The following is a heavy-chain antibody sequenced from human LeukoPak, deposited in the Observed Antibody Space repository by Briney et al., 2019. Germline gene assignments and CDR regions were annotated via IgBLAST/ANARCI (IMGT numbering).Heavy chain of an antibody. CDR1: GGTFSSYA. CDR3: ATSYGSGSYPLDY. D-gene: IGHD3-10*01. Sequence: GASVKVSCKVSGGTFSSYAIRWVRQTPGQGLEWMGGIIPIFGTANYAQKFQGRVTITADESTSTAYMELSSLRSEDTAVYYCATSYGSGSYPLDYWGRGTLVTVSS. CDR2: IIPIFGTA. V-gene: IGHV1-69*13. J-gene: IGHJ4*02.